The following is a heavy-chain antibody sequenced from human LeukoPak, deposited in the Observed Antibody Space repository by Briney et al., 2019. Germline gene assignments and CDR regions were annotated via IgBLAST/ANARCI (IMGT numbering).Heavy chain of an antibody. V-gene: IGHV1-18*01. D-gene: IGHD3-10*01. J-gene: IGHJ6*03. CDR1: GYTFTSYG. CDR2: ISAYNGNT. Sequence: ASVKVSCKASGYTFTSYGISWVRQAPGQGLEWMGWISAYNGNTNYAQKLQGRVTMTTDTSTSTAYMELRSLRSDDTAVYYCARVLYGSGMLYYYYYMDVWGKGTTVTVSS. CDR3: ARVLYGSGMLYYYYYMDV.